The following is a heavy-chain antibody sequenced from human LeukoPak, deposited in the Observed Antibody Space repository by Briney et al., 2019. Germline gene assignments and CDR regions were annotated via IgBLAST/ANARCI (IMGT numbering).Heavy chain of an antibody. CDR2: MNISRDAS. Sequence: ASVKVSCKASGYPFTSYYIHCGRQAPGQGLQWLGIMNISRDASSYTERFQERVTMTRDTSTNTVFMELTSLRSADAAVYYCARELDYDSSGYYYTAPDWGQGTMVTVSS. V-gene: IGHV1-46*01. CDR1: GYPFTSYY. J-gene: IGHJ4*02. D-gene: IGHD3-22*01. CDR3: ARELDYDSSGYYYTAPD.